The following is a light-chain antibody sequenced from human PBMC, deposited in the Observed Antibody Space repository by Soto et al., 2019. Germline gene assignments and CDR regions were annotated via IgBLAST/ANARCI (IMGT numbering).Light chain of an antibody. CDR2: AAS. CDR3: QQDSSYPLA. J-gene: IGKJ1*01. Sequence: IQMTQCPSSVSGSVADRVTITCRASQSIASWLTWYQQKPGKAPKVLIYAASRLQSGVPSRFSGSESGTTFTLTISSLQPEDFATYYCQQDSSYPLAFGQGTKVDIK. CDR1: QSIASW. V-gene: IGKV1-12*01.